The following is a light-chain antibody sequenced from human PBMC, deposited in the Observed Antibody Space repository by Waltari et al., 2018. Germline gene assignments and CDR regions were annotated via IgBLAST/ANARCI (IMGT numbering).Light chain of an antibody. CDR3: QQYGSSPYT. J-gene: IGKJ2*01. Sequence: EIVLTQSPGTLSLYPGERATLSCRASQSVSSSYLAWYQQKSGQAPRLLIYGASSRATGIPDRFSGSGSGTDFSLTISRLEPEDFAVYYCQQYGSSPYTFGQGTMLEIK. V-gene: IGKV3-20*01. CDR2: GAS. CDR1: QSVSSSY.